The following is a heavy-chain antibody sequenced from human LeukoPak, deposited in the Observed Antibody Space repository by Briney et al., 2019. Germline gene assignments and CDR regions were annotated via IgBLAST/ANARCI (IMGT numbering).Heavy chain of an antibody. CDR3: ATASYGDYVPVGY. J-gene: IGHJ4*02. V-gene: IGHV1-24*01. CDR2: FDPEDGET. CDR1: GYTLPELS. Sequence: GASVKVSCKVSGYTLPELSMHWVQQAPGKGLEWMGGFDPEDGETLYAQKFQGRVTMTAHTSTDTAYMGLSSLRSEDTAVYYCATASYGDYVPVGYWGQGTLVTVSS. D-gene: IGHD4-17*01.